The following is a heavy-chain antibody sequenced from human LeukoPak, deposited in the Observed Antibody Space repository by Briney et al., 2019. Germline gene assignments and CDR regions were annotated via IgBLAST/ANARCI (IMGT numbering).Heavy chain of an antibody. Sequence: SETLSLTCTVPGGSISSSSYYWGWIRQPPGKGLEWIGSIYYSGSTYYNPSLKSRATISVDTSKNQFSLKLSSVTAADTAVYYCARDRKWEQTVWGQGTLVTVS. J-gene: IGHJ4*02. CDR3: ARDRKWEQTV. D-gene: IGHD1-26*01. V-gene: IGHV4-39*07. CDR1: GGSISSSSYY. CDR2: IYYSGST.